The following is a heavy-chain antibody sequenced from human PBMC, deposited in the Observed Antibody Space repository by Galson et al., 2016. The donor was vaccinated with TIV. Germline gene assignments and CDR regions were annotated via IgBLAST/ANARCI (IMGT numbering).Heavy chain of an antibody. D-gene: IGHD3-22*01. V-gene: IGHV1-69*13. Sequence: SVKVSCKASGVIFRNFAITWVRQAPGQGLEWMGRITPIFGTTKYAQEFQGRVTLTADDSTSTAYMELSFLRSEDTAIYYCARVRGEFYDSSGYYDSWGQGTLVSVSS. CDR3: ARVRGEFYDSSGYYDS. CDR1: GVIFRNFA. J-gene: IGHJ4*02. CDR2: ITPIFGTT.